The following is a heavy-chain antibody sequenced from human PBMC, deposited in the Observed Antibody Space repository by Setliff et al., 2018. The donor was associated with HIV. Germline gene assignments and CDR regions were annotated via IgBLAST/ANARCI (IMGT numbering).Heavy chain of an antibody. CDR1: GGSFSGYY. V-gene: IGHV4-34*01. CDR3: ARLRDIVVVPAVTDDAFDI. CDR2: INHSGST. Sequence: SETLSLTCAVYGGSFSGYYWSWIRQPPGKGLEWIGEINHSGSTNYNPSLKSRVTISVDTSKNQFSLKLSSVTAAGTAVYYCARLRDIVVVPAVTDDAFDIWGQGTMVTVSS. D-gene: IGHD2-2*01. J-gene: IGHJ3*02.